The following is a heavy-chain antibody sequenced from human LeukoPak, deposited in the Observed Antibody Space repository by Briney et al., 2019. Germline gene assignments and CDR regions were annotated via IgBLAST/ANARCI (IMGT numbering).Heavy chain of an antibody. Sequence: GGSLRLSCAASGFTFSSYAMSWVRQAPGKGLEWVSAISGSGGSTYYADSVKGRFTISRDNSKSTLYMQMNSLRAEDTAVYYCAKGGHSIYEKVEYWGQGTLVTVSS. CDR2: ISGSGGST. V-gene: IGHV3-23*01. CDR3: AKGGHSIYEKVEY. J-gene: IGHJ4*02. CDR1: GFTFSSYA. D-gene: IGHD4-11*01.